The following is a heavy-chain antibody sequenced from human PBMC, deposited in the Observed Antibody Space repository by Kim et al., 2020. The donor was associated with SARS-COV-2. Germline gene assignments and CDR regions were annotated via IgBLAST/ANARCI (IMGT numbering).Heavy chain of an antibody. D-gene: IGHD2-2*01. Sequence: KSRVTISVDTSKNQFSLKLSSVTAADTAVYYCASSIVVVDRDYYYGMDVWGQGTTVTVSS. J-gene: IGHJ6*02. V-gene: IGHV4-59*01. CDR3: ASSIVVVDRDYYYGMDV.